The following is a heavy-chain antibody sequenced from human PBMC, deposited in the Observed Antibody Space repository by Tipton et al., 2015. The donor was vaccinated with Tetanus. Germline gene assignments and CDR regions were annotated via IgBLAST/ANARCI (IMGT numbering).Heavy chain of an antibody. J-gene: IGHJ4*02. V-gene: IGHV3-33*01. CDR1: GFSFSSYG. Sequence: SLRLSCAASGFSFSSYGMHWVRQAPGKGLEWVALIWNDGSNTYYADSVKGRFTISRDNSKNNLYLQMSSLRDEDTAVYFCARDHTFTVSQSRGGLDYWGQGTLATVSS. CDR3: ARDHTFTVSQSRGGLDY. D-gene: IGHD3-22*01. CDR2: IWNDGSNT.